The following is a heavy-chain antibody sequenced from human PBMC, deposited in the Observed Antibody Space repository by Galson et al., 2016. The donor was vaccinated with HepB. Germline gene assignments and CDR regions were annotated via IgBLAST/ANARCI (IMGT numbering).Heavy chain of an antibody. CDR1: GLNFTDST. V-gene: IGHV3-73*01. J-gene: IGHJ4*02. CDR2: IRSKTNSYAT. CDR3: VRPYMDDGSGYKSEY. D-gene: IGHD3-22*01. Sequence: SLRLSCAASGLNFTDSTIHWVRQAAGKGLEWVGRIRSKTNSYATAYLESLRGRFTISRDDFKNTAYLQMNSLKSEDTAVYFCVRPYMDDGSGYKSEYWGQGTLVTVSS.